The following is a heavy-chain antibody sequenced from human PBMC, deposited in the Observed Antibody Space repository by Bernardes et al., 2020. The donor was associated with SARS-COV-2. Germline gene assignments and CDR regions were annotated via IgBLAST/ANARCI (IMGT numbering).Heavy chain of an antibody. CDR2: ISSSGSSI. V-gene: IGHV3-11*01. Sequence: GGSLRLSCAASGFTFSDYYMSWIRLAPGKGLEWLSYISSSGSSIYYADSVKGRFTISRDNAKNSLYLQMNSLRVEDTALYYCARDRAYGSGDRDAFDIWGQGTMVTVSS. CDR1: GFTFSDYY. D-gene: IGHD3-10*01. CDR3: ARDRAYGSGDRDAFDI. J-gene: IGHJ3*02.